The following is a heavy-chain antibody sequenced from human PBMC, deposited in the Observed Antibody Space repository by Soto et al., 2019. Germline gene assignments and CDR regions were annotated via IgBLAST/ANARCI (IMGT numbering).Heavy chain of an antibody. V-gene: IGHV3-30*18. J-gene: IGHJ3*02. D-gene: IGHD2-2*01. Sequence: QVQLVQSGGGVVQPGRSLRLSCAASGFTFSSYVTHWVRQAPGKGLEWVAVISHDGNNNYYADSVKGRFTISRDNSKNTLYLQMNSLRTEDTAVYYCAKGGPDCASTTCYLLVAFDIWGQGTMVTVSS. CDR2: ISHDGNNN. CDR3: AKGGPDCASTTCYLLVAFDI. CDR1: GFTFSSYV.